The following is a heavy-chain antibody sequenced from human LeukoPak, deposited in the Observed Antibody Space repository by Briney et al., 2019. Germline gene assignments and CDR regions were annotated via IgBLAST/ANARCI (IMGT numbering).Heavy chain of an antibody. CDR1: GLSFSSYE. Sequence: PGGSLRLSCAASGLSFSSYEMNWVRQAPGKRLEWISYISASGTLTHYADSVEGRFTISRDNAKNSLYLQMNSLRGEDTAVYYCARDGTPIYSSGWVYMDVWGKGTTVTISS. V-gene: IGHV3-48*03. D-gene: IGHD6-25*01. J-gene: IGHJ6*04. CDR2: ISASGTLT. CDR3: ARDGTPIYSSGWVYMDV.